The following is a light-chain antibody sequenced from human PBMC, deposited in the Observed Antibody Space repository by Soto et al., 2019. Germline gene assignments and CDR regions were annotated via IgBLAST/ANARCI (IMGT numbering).Light chain of an antibody. CDR1: SSNIGKRY. CDR3: GTWDNSLRVV. V-gene: IGLV1-51*01. CDR2: DDN. Sequence: QAVLTQPPSVSEAPGQKVTISCSGSSSNIGKRYVSWYQQFPGTAPKLLIYDDNKRPSGIPDRFSGSKSDTSATLGITGLQTGDEADYYCGTWDNSLRVVFGGGTKLTVL. J-gene: IGLJ2*01.